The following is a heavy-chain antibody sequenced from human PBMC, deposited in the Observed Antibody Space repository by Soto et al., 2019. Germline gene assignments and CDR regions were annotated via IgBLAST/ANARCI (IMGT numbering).Heavy chain of an antibody. V-gene: IGHV3-30-3*01. CDR2: TSYDGSNK. CDR1: GFTFSSYA. CDR3: ARDGGGRGEGGGLVHFDY. D-gene: IGHD3-16*01. J-gene: IGHJ4*02. Sequence: GSLRLSCAASGFTFSSYAMHWVRQAPGKGLEWVAVTSYDGSNKYYADSVKGRFTISRDNSKNTLYLQMNSLRAEDTAVYYCARDGGGRGEGGGLVHFDYWGQGTLVTVSS.